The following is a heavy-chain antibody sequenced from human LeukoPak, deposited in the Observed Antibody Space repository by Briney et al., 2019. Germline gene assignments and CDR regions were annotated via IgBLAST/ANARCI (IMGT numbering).Heavy chain of an antibody. Sequence: QAGGSLRLSCAASGFTFSSYAMHWVRQAPGKGLEWVAVISYDGSNKYYADSVKGRFSISRDNSKDTLYLQMNSLRAEDTAVYYCAKDGRSSAPHWGQGTLVTVSS. D-gene: IGHD6-6*01. CDR3: AKDGRSSAPH. CDR1: GFTFSSYA. CDR2: ISYDGSNK. J-gene: IGHJ4*02. V-gene: IGHV3-30*04.